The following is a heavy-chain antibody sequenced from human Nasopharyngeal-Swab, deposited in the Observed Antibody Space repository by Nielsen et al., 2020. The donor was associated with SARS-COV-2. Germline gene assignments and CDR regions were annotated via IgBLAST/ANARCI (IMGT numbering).Heavy chain of an antibody. CDR1: GYTFTSYY. J-gene: IGHJ4*02. D-gene: IGHD3-3*01. CDR2: INPNSGGT. CDR3: AREIGEDEDLDY. V-gene: IGHV1-2*06. Sequence: ASVKVSCKASGYTFTSYYMQWVRQAPGQGLEWMGRINPNSGGTNYAQKFQGRVTMTRDTSISTAYMELSRLRSDDTAVYYCAREIGEDEDLDYWGQGTLVTVSS.